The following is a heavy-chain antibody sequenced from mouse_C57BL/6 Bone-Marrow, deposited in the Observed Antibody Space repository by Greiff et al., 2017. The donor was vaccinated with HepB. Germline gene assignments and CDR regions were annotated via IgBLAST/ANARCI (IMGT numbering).Heavy chain of an antibody. J-gene: IGHJ4*01. Sequence: VQLKQSVAELVRPGASVKLSCTASGFNIKNTYMHWVKQRPEQGLEWIGRIDPANGNTKYAPKLQGKATITADTSSNTAYLQLSSLTSEDTAIYYCARDSHYCGSSYWLTGDEYYAMDYWGQGTSVTVSS. D-gene: IGHD1-1*01. V-gene: IGHV14-3*01. CDR2: IDPANGNT. CDR1: GFNIKNTY. CDR3: ARDSHYCGSSYWLTGDEYYAMDY.